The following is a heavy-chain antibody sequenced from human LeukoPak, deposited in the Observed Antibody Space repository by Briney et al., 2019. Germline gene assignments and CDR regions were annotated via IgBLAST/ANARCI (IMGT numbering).Heavy chain of an antibody. J-gene: IGHJ4*02. CDR1: GFTFSTYA. D-gene: IGHD3-10*01. CDR2: ISGSSAST. V-gene: IGHV3-23*01. CDR3: AVGSYYFDY. Sequence: GGSLRLSCAASGFTFSTYAMNWVRQAPGKGLEWVSGISGSSASTYYADSVKGRFTISRDNSKNTLYVQMNSLRTEDTAVYYCAVGSYYFDYWGQGTLVTVSS.